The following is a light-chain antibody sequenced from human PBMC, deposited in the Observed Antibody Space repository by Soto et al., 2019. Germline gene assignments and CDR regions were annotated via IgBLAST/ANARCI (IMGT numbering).Light chain of an antibody. CDR1: SSDVGSYNL. CDR2: EVS. J-gene: IGLJ2*01. Sequence: QSALTQPASVSGSPGQSITISCTGTSSDVGSYNLVSWYQQHPGKAPKLMIYEVSKRPSGVSNRFSGSKSGNTASLTISGXXXXXXAXYYCCSXXXXXXVVFGXGT. CDR3: CSXXXXXXVV. V-gene: IGLV2-23*02.